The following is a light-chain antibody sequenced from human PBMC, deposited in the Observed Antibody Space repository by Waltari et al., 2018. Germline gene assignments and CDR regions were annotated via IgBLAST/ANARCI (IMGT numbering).Light chain of an antibody. Sequence: YVLTQPPSVSVAPGQTARITCGGDNIGRTSVHWYQQKPGQAPVLVVSHDRDRHSGLPEAVPGGKYVNTGTLTIIRVEAGDDADFYRQEWASHSEHRLFGGVTKLTVL. CDR3: QEWASHSEHRL. V-gene: IGLV3-21*02. J-gene: IGLJ2*01. CDR1: NIGRTS. CDR2: HDR.